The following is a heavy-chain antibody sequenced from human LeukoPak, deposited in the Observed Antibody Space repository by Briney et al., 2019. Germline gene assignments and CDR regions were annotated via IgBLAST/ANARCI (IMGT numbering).Heavy chain of an antibody. V-gene: IGHV4-34*01. CDR2: INQSGST. J-gene: IGHJ5*02. CDR1: GGSFTTYY. CDR3: ARTGHWRYNWNGDWFDP. Sequence: SETLSLTCGVSGGSFTTYYWSWIRQSPGKGLEWNGEINQSGSTNYNPSLKSRVTISVDTSKNQFSLKLSSVTAADTAVYYCARTGHWRYNWNGDWFDPWGQGTLVTVSS. D-gene: IGHD1-20*01.